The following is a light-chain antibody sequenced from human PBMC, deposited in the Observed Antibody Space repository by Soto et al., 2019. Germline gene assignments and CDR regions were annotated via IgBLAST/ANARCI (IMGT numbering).Light chain of an antibody. CDR1: SSDVDGYNY. CDR2: EVS. Sequence: QSALTQPASVSGSPGQSITISCTGTSSDVDGYNYVSWYQQHPGKAPKLMIYEVSNRPSGVSNRFSGSKSGNTAALTISGLQAEAEADYYCNSYTRSSPYIFGTGTKLTVL. J-gene: IGLJ1*01. CDR3: NSYTRSSPYI. V-gene: IGLV2-14*01.